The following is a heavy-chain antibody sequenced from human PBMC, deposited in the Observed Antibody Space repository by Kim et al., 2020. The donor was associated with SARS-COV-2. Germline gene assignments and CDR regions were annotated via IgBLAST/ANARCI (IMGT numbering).Heavy chain of an antibody. V-gene: IGHV1-69*13. D-gene: IGHD1-1*01. J-gene: IGHJ6*01. Sequence: SVKVSCKASEDTFNNYVINWVRQAPGQGLEWMGGIIPIFGTTNYAQKFQGRVTITADESTSTAYMELSSPRSDDTAVYYCARLGRTGTTSPTAYYYFYG. CDR2: IIPIFGTT. CDR1: EDTFNNYV. CDR3: ARLGRTGTTSPTAYYYFYG.